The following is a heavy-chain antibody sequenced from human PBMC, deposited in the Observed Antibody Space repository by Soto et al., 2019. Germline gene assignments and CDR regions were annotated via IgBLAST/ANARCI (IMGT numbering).Heavy chain of an antibody. J-gene: IGHJ5*02. V-gene: IGHV1-3*04. Sequence: AASVKVSCKTSGHTVTSSPLHWVRQVPGQGLEWVGWITIGNGNTGYSKNLQYRVTMTRDTSATTAYMEVRRLRSEDTAVYYCAREPLCGGRCYDNYFAPWGKGTLVTVSS. CDR3: AREPLCGGRCYDNYFAP. CDR2: ITIGNGNT. D-gene: IGHD2-15*01. CDR1: GHTVTSSP.